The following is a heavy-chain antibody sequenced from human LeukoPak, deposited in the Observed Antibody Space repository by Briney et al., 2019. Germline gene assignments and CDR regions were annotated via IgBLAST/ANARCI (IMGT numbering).Heavy chain of an antibody. V-gene: IGHV3-49*03. CDR1: GFTFGDYP. CDR2: IRSKAYGGTT. J-gene: IGHJ4*02. D-gene: IGHD6-19*01. Sequence: GGSLRLSCTASGFTFGDYPMSWLRQAPGKGLEWVGFIRSKAYGGTTEYAASVKGRFTISRDDSKSIAYLQMNSLKTEDTAVYYCTFVAGGIDYWGQGTLVTVSS. CDR3: TFVAGGIDY.